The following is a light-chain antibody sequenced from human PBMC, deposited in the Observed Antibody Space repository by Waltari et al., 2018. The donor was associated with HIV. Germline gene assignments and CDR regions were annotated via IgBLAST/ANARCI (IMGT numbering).Light chain of an antibody. J-gene: IGLJ2*01. V-gene: IGLV2-23*02. Sequence: QSALTQPASVSGSPGQSITISCTGTSSDVGSYNLVSWYPQHPGKAPKLMIYEVSKRPSGVSNRFSGSKSGNTASLTISGLQAEDEADYYCCSYAGGSTVVFGGGTKLTVL. CDR3: CSYAGGSTVV. CDR1: SSDVGSYNL. CDR2: EVS.